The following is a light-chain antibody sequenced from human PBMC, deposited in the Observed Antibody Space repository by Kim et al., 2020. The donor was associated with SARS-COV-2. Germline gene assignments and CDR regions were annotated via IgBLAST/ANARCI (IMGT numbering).Light chain of an antibody. Sequence: QSVLTQPPSVSGAPGQRVTIPCTGGSSNIGAGYGVHWYQQLPGTAPELLIYGNTNRPSGVPDLFFVSKSGTSASLAITGLQPEDEGDYYCQYYDSSLGARYVFGAGTKVAVL. CDR1: SSNIGAGYG. CDR3: QYYDSSLGARYV. J-gene: IGLJ1*01. CDR2: GNT. V-gene: IGLV1-40*01.